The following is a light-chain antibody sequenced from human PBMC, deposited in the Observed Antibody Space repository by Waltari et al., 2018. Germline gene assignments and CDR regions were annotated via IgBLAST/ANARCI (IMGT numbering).Light chain of an antibody. CDR2: VAS. J-gene: IGKJ2*01. CDR1: QSVSNNY. V-gene: IGKV3-20*01. Sequence: EIVLTQSPGTLSLSPGEIATLSCRASQSVSNNYLAWYQQKPGQAPRLLMYVASTRATVIPDRFSGSGSGTDFTLTISRLEPEDVAVYYCQQYVTSIYTFGQGTKLEIK. CDR3: QQYVTSIYT.